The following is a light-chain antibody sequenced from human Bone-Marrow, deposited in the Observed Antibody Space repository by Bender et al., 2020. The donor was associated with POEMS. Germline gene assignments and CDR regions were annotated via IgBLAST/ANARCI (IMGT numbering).Light chain of an antibody. CDR2: EDD. CDR3: QSYDNTNVI. V-gene: IGLV6-57*01. Sequence: NFMLTQPRSVSESPGETVTISCTRSSGTIASNYVQWYQQRPGSSPSTVIYEDDQRPLGVPDRFSGSIDISSNSASLTVSGLRTEDEADYYCQSYDNTNVIFGGGTKLTVL. J-gene: IGLJ2*01. CDR1: SGTIASNY.